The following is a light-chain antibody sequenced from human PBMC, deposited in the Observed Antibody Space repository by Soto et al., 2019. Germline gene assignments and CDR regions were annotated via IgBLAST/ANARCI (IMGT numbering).Light chain of an antibody. CDR3: SSYTSSSRYV. CDR1: SSDVGGYNY. Sequence: QSVLTQPPSASGSPGQSVTISCTGTSSDVGGYNYVSWYQQHPGKAPKVMIYEVSKRPSGVPDRFSGSKSGNTASLTVSGLQAEDEADYYCSSYTSSSRYVFGTGTKVTVL. V-gene: IGLV2-8*01. CDR2: EVS. J-gene: IGLJ1*01.